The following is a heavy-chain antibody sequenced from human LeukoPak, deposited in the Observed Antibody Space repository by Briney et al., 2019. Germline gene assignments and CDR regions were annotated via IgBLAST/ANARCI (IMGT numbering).Heavy chain of an antibody. CDR2: IYYSGST. CDR3: ARGGDSWSGYHFDY. J-gene: IGHJ4*02. D-gene: IGHD3-3*01. CDR1: GGSISSGDYY. Sequence: SQTLSLTCTVSGGSISSGDYYWSWIRQPPGKGLEWIGYIYYSGSTYYNPSLKSRVTISVDTSKNQFSLKLSSVTAADTAVYYCARGGDSWSGYHFDYWGQGTLVTVSS. V-gene: IGHV4-30-4*01.